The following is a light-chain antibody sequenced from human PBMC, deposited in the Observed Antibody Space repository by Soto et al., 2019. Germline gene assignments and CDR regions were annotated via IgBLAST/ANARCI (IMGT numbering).Light chain of an antibody. V-gene: IGLV1-44*01. CDR2: SHD. Sequence: QLVLTQPPSASGTPGQRVTISCSGISSNIGSTAVNWYRQLPGTAPELLIYSHDQRSSGVPERFSASKSGTSASLAISGLQPEDEGDYYCAAWDDSLDGSVLFGGGTKLTVL. J-gene: IGLJ2*01. CDR1: SSNIGSTA. CDR3: AAWDDSLDGSVL.